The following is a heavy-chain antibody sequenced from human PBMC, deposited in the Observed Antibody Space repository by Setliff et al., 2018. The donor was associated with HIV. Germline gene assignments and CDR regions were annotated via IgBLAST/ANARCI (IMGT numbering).Heavy chain of an antibody. V-gene: IGHV4-34*01. Sequence: LSLTCAVYGGSFSGYYWSWIRQPPGKGLEWIGEINHSGSTNYNPSLKSRVTISVDTSKNQFSLKLSSVTAADTAVYYCARARYIVIRGDAGMDVWGPGTTVTSP. CDR1: GGSFSGYY. CDR3: ARARYIVIRGDAGMDV. J-gene: IGHJ6*02. CDR2: INHSGST. D-gene: IGHD3-10*01.